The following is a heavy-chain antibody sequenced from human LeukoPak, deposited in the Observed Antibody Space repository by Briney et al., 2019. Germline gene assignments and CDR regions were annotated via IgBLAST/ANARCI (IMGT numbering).Heavy chain of an antibody. D-gene: IGHD2-2*01. CDR2: FDPEDGET. Sequence: ASVKVSCKVSGYTLTELSMHWVRQAPGKGLEWMGGFDPEDGETIYAQKFQGRVTMTEDTSTDTAYMELSSLRSEDTAVYYCATESDLYCSSTSCPARAFDIWGQGTMVTVSS. CDR3: ATESDLYCSSTSCPARAFDI. J-gene: IGHJ3*02. CDR1: GYTLTELS. V-gene: IGHV1-24*01.